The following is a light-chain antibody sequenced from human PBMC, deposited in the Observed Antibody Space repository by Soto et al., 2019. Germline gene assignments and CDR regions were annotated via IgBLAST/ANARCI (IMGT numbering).Light chain of an antibody. CDR2: DVS. Sequence: QSALTQPRSVSGSPGQSVTISCTGTSSDVGGYNYVSWYQQHPGKAPKLMINDVSKRPSGVPDRFSGSKSGNTASLTISGLQAEDEADYYCCSYAGSYTLMFGGGTKVTVL. V-gene: IGLV2-11*01. J-gene: IGLJ3*02. CDR3: CSYAGSYTLM. CDR1: SSDVGGYNY.